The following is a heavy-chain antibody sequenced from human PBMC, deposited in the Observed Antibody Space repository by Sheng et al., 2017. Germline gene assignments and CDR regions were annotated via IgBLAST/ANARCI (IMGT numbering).Heavy chain of an antibody. D-gene: IGHD7-27*01. J-gene: IGHJ2*01. CDR1: GDSFSGYY. V-gene: IGHV4-34*01. Sequence: QVQLQQWGGRTVEGLRRPLSLTCAVYGDSFSGYYWTWVRQSPREGAGVEWGNQSVWRHQLQPVPQESSHHITRQSKKQISLKLTSVTAADTAVYYCARGVLGKYYFDLWGRGTLVTVSS. CDR3: ARGVLGKYYFDL. CDR2: QSVWRH.